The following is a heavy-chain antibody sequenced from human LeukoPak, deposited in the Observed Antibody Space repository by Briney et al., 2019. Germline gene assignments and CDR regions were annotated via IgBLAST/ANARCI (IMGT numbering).Heavy chain of an antibody. J-gene: IGHJ4*02. CDR2: ISGSGDST. Sequence: QPGGSLRLSCAASGFTFAGYAMSWVRQAPGKGLEWVSAISGSGDSTYYGDSVKGRFTISRDNSRNTLYLQMNSLRAEDTAVYYCAKTRPLDSSSWSHGDYWGQGTLVTVSS. V-gene: IGHV3-23*01. CDR3: AKTRPLDSSSWSHGDY. D-gene: IGHD6-13*01. CDR1: GFTFAGYA.